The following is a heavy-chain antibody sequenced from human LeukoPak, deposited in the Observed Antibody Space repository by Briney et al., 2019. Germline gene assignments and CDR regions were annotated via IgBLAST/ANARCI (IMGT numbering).Heavy chain of an antibody. CDR3: AREEANYYDSSGYPLDY. J-gene: IGHJ4*02. CDR1: GYTFTGYY. V-gene: IGHV1-2*02. D-gene: IGHD3-22*01. Sequence: GASVKVSCKASGYTFTGYYMHWVRQAPGQGLEWMGWINPNSGGTNYAQKFQGRVTMTRDTSISTAYMELSRLRSDDTAVYYCAREEANYYDSSGYPLDYRGQGTLVTVSS. CDR2: INPNSGGT.